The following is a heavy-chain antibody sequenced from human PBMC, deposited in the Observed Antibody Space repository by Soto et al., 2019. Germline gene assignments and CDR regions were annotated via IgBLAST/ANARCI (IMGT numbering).Heavy chain of an antibody. CDR1: GFTFDDYA. Sequence: DVQLVESGGGLVQPGRSLRLSCAASGFTFDDYAMHWVRQAPGKGLEWVSGISWNSGSIGYADSVKGRFTISRDNAKNSLYLQMNSLRAEDTALYYCAKDINKVGYSSSWYSGHYYYGMDVW. V-gene: IGHV3-9*01. J-gene: IGHJ6*01. CDR2: ISWNSGSI. CDR3: AKDINKVGYSSSWYSGHYYYGMDV. D-gene: IGHD6-13*01.